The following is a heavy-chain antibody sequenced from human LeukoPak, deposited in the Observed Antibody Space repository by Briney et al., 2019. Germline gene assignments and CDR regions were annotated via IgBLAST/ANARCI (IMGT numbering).Heavy chain of an antibody. CDR1: GGSISSYY. D-gene: IGHD3-22*01. V-gene: IGHV4-59*01. CDR2: IYYSGST. Sequence: SETLSLTCTVSGGSISSYYWSWIRQPPGKGLEWIGYIYYSGSTNYNPSLKSRVTISVDTSKNQFSLKLSSVTAADTAVYYCARATYYYDSSGYYLMCWFDPWGQGTLVTVSS. CDR3: ARATYYYDSSGYYLMCWFDP. J-gene: IGHJ5*02.